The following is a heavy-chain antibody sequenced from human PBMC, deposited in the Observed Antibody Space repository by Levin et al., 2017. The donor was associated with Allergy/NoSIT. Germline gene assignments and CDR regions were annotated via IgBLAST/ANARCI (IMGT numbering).Heavy chain of an antibody. V-gene: IGHV3-53*01. CDR3: ARVVFYGSGSYHFDY. J-gene: IGHJ4*02. D-gene: IGHD3-10*01. CDR2: IYSDNSK. CDR1: GFIVSSNY. Sequence: ASVKVSCAASGFIVSSNYMSWVRQAPGKGLEWVSVIYSDNSKYYADSVKGRFTISRDNSKNTLYLQMNSLSPEDTAVYYCARVVFYGSGSYHFDYWGQGTLVTVSS.